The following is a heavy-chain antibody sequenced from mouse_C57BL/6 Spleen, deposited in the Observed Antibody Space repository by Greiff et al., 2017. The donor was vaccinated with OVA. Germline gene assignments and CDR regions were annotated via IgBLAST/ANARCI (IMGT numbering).Heavy chain of an antibody. CDR1: GYTFTEYT. D-gene: IGHD3-3*01. V-gene: IGHV1-62-2*01. Sequence: VQLQQSEAELVKPGASVKLSCKASGYTFTEYTIHWVKPRSGQGLEWIGWFYPGGGSTKYNGKFKDQATLTAAKSSSTVYMELSRLTAEDSAVYFCARHEEGLYYFDYWGQGTTLTVSS. CDR2: FYPGGGST. CDR3: ARHEEGLYYFDY. J-gene: IGHJ2*01.